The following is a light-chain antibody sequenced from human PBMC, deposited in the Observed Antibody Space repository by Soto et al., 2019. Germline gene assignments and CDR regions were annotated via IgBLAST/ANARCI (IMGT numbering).Light chain of an antibody. Sequence: DIQMTQSPSTLSASVGDRVTITCRASQSISSWLAWYQQKPGKAPKLLIYKASSLESGVPSRFSGSGSGTEFSLSISSLQPDDFAPYYCQQYNSYWTFGQGTKVEI. CDR3: QQYNSYWT. CDR1: QSISSW. CDR2: KAS. V-gene: IGKV1-5*03. J-gene: IGKJ1*01.